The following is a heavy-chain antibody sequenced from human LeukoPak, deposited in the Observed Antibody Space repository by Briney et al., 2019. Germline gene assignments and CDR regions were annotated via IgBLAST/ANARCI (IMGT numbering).Heavy chain of an antibody. J-gene: IGHJ6*03. CDR3: ARDAGGRTSRGYMDV. D-gene: IGHD2-2*01. CDR2: IYSSGST. CDR1: GFTVSSNC. V-gene: IGHV3-53*01. Sequence: GGSLRLSCAASGFTVSSNCMSWVRQAPGKGLEWVSVIYSSGSTYYAESVKGRFTISRDNSKNTVFLQMYSLRGEDTAVYYCARDAGGRTSRGYMDVWGKGTTVTISS.